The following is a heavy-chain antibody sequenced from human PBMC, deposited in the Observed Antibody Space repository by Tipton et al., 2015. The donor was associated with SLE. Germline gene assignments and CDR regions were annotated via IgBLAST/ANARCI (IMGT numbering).Heavy chain of an antibody. CDR2: IRDDASNQ. J-gene: IGHJ4*02. D-gene: IGHD3-10*01. Sequence: QVQLVQSGGGVVHPGGSLRLSCVGSAVTFSNYGMHWVRQAPGKGLEWVAYIRDDASNQYYADAVKGRFTISRDDTKNTLYLQMNSLGVDDSAVYLCSAWFNYWGQGSRVSVSS. CDR3: SAWFNY. CDR1: AVTFSNYG. V-gene: IGHV3-30*02.